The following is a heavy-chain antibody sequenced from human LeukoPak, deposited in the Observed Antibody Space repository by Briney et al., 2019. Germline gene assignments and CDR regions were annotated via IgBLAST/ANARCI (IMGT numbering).Heavy chain of an antibody. CDR2: IWYDGSNK. J-gene: IGHJ3*02. D-gene: IGHD5-24*01. CDR3: ARDCRDGYNSLAFDI. CDR1: GLAFSSYS. Sequence: HPGGSLRLSCVASGLAFSSYSMHWVRQAPGKGLEWVAVIWYDGSNKYYADSVKGRFTISRDNSKNTLYLQMNSLRAEDTAVYYCARDCRDGYNSLAFDIWGQGTMVTVSS. V-gene: IGHV3-33*08.